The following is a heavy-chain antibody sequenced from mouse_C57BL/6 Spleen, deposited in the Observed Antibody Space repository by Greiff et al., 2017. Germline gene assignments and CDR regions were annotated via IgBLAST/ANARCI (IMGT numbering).Heavy chain of an antibody. CDR2: IAPSDSYT. V-gene: IGHV1-69*01. J-gene: IGHJ1*03. D-gene: IGHD1-1*01. CDR3: ARYYYYGSSYDWYFDV. CDR1: GYTFTSYW. Sequence: VQLQQPGAELVMPGASVKLSCKASGYTFTSYWMHWVKQRPGQGLEWIGEIAPSDSYTNYNQKFKGKSTLTVDKSSSTAYMQLSSLTSEDAAVYYCARYYYYGSSYDWYFDVWGTGTTVTVSS.